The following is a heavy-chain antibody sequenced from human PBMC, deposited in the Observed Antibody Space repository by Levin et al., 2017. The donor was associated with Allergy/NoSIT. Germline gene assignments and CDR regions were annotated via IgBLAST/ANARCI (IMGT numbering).Heavy chain of an antibody. Sequence: SVKVSCKASGGTFSSYAISWVRQAPGQGLEWMGGIIPIFGTANYAQKFQGRVTITADESTSTAYMELSSLRSEDTAVYYCAREDYYYYGMDVWGQGTTVTVSS. CDR2: IIPIFGTA. CDR3: AREDYYYYGMDV. D-gene: IGHD3-10*01. CDR1: GGTFSSYA. V-gene: IGHV1-69*13. J-gene: IGHJ6*02.